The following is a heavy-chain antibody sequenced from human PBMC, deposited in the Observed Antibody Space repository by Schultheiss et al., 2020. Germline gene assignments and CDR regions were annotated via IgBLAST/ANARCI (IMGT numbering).Heavy chain of an antibody. V-gene: IGHV4-39*01. CDR3: ARHGDYGDYAEPYYYGMDV. CDR1: GGSFSSSSYY. CDR2: IYYSGST. Sequence: SETLSLTCTVSGGSFSSSSYYWGWIRQPPGKGLEWIGSIYYSGSTYYNPSLKSRVTISVDTSKNQFSLKLSSVTAADTAVYYCARHGDYGDYAEPYYYGMDVWGQGTTVTVAS. D-gene: IGHD4-17*01. J-gene: IGHJ6*02.